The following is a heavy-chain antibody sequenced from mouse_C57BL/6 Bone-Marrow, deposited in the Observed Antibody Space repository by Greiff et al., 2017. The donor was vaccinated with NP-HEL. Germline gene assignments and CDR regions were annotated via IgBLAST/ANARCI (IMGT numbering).Heavy chain of an antibody. Sequence: VKVEESGPGLVAPSQSLSITCTVSGFSLTSYGVDWVRQPPGKGLEWLGVIWGGGSTNYNSALMSRLSISKDNSKSQVFLKMNSLQTDDTAMYYCATIYYGYDDYAMDYWGQGTSVTVSS. V-gene: IGHV2-9*01. D-gene: IGHD2-2*01. CDR3: ATIYYGYDDYAMDY. J-gene: IGHJ4*01. CDR1: GFSLTSYG. CDR2: IWGGGST.